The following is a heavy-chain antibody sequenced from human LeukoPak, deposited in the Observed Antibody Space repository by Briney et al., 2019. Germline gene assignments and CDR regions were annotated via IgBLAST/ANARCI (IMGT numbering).Heavy chain of an antibody. J-gene: IGHJ4*02. Sequence: GEPLRLSCATSGFTFSDYYMSWIRQAPGKGLEWVSYISSSGTYTTSADSVKGRFTISRDYPKNSLYLQMSSLRAEDTAVYYCARQGGDILAGYLDYWGQGTLVTVSS. CDR2: ISSSGTYT. CDR1: GFTFSDYY. CDR3: ARQGGDILAGYLDY. V-gene: IGHV3-11*03. D-gene: IGHD3-9*01.